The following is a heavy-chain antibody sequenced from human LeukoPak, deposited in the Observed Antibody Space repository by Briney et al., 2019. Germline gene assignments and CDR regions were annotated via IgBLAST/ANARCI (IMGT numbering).Heavy chain of an antibody. V-gene: IGHV3-30*19. CDR2: ISYDGSNK. CDR3: ARDPYSYDSSGYPHYFDY. J-gene: IGHJ4*02. CDR1: GLTLSSYG. D-gene: IGHD3-22*01. Sequence: QPGRSLRLSCAASGLTLSSYGMHWVRQAPGKGLEWVAVISYDGSNKYYADSVKGRFTISRDNSKNTLYLQMNSLRAEDTAVYYCARDPYSYDSSGYPHYFDYWGQGTLVTVSS.